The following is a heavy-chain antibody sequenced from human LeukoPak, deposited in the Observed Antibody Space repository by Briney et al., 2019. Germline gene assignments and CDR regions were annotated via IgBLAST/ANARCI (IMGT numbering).Heavy chain of an antibody. CDR1: GFTFSSYA. CDR3: ARDDKEGSGYSPDY. CDR2: ISYDGSNK. Sequence: GGSLRLSCAASGFTFSSYAMHWVRQAPGKGLEWVAVISYDGSNKYYADSVKGRFTIFRDNSKNTLYLQMNSLRAEDTAVYYCARDDKEGSGYSPDYWGQGTLVTVSS. V-gene: IGHV3-30-3*01. J-gene: IGHJ4*02. D-gene: IGHD3-3*01.